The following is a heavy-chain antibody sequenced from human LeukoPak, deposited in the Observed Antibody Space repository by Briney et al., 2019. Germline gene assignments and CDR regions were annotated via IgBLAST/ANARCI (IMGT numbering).Heavy chain of an antibody. V-gene: IGHV3-48*03. CDR3: VSHGDYDYGMDV. CDR1: GFTFSGYA. Sequence: GGSLRLSCAASGFTFSGYAMSWVRQAPGKGLEWVSYISSSGSTIYYADSVKGRFTISRDNAKNSLYLQMNSLRAEDTAVYYCVSHGDYDYGMDVWGQGTTVTVSS. D-gene: IGHD4-17*01. J-gene: IGHJ6*02. CDR2: ISSSGSTI.